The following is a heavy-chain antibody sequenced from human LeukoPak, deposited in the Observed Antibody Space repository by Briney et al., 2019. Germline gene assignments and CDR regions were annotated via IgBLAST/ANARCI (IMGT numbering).Heavy chain of an antibody. CDR1: GFSLSTSGVG. Sequence: SGPTMVKPAQTLTLTCTFSGFSLSTSGVGVGWIRQPPGKALEWLALIYWNDDKRYSPSLKSRPTITKDASKTSVDLTRTTMDAVDTATYYWAHRRGGGYYDSRGYLFDYWGQGTLVTVSS. CDR3: AHRRGGGYYDSRGYLFDY. D-gene: IGHD3-22*01. J-gene: IGHJ4*02. V-gene: IGHV2-5*01. CDR2: IYWNDDK.